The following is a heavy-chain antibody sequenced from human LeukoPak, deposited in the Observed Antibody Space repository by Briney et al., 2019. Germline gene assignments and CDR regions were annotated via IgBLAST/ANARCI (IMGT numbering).Heavy chain of an antibody. CDR2: IYYSGST. J-gene: IGHJ4*02. CDR1: GGSISSGDYY. V-gene: IGHV4-30-4*01. CDR3: ARRSYYDSSAIFDY. D-gene: IGHD3-22*01. Sequence: PSQTLSLTCTVSGGSISSGDYYWSWIRQSPGKGLEWIGYIYYSGSTYYNPSLKSRVTISVDTSKNQFSLKLSSVTAADTAVFYCARRSYYDSSAIFDYWGQGTLVTVSS.